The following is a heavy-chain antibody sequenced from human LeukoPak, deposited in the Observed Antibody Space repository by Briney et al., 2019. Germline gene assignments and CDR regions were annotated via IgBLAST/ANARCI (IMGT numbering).Heavy chain of an antibody. CDR3: ARLWAADPNLDY. CDR1: GGSISSGGYY. J-gene: IGHJ4*02. V-gene: IGHV4-30-2*06. D-gene: IGHD3-10*01. CDR2: IHESGDT. Sequence: SQTLSLTCTVSGGSISSGGYYWSWIRQSPGEGLEWIAYIHESGDTYSNPSLKSRVTISADRSKNQLPLRLSSVTAADTAIYYCARLWAADPNLDYWGQGTLVTVSS.